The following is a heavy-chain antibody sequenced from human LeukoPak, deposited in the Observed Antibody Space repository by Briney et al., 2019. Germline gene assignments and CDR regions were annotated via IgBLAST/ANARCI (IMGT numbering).Heavy chain of an antibody. V-gene: IGHV3-23*01. J-gene: IGHJ4*02. D-gene: IGHD2-2*01. CDR3: AKDELWNYCSSTGCYLDY. Sequence: GGSLRLSCAASGFTFSSYAMSWVRQAPGKGLEWVSAISGSGGSTYYADSVKGRFTISRDNSKNTLYLQMNSLRAEDTAVYYCAKDELWNYCSSTGCYLDYWGQGTLVTVSS. CDR2: ISGSGGST. CDR1: GFTFSSYA.